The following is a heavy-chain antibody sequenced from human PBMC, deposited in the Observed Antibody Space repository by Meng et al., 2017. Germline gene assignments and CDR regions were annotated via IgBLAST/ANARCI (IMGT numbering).Heavy chain of an antibody. CDR3: ARGDYYDSSGYYSFWYFQH. J-gene: IGHJ1*01. CDR2: INPNSGGT. V-gene: IGHV1-2*06. Sequence: QGQLVQCGGEVMKPGASVKVSWKAFGYTFTCDYMHGVPQAHGQGFEWMGRINPNSGGTNYAQKFQGRVTMTRDTSISTAYMELSRLRSDDTAVYYCARGDYYDSSGYYSFWYFQHWGQGTLVTVSS. D-gene: IGHD3-22*01. CDR1: GYTFTCDY.